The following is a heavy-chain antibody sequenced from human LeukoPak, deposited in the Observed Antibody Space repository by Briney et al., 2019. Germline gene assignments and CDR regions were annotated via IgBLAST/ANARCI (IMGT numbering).Heavy chain of an antibody. V-gene: IGHV1-8*01. J-gene: IGHJ6*03. CDR1: GYTFTSYD. D-gene: IGHD6-13*01. Sequence: ASVKVSCKASGYTFTSYDINWVRQATGQGLEWMGWMNPNSGNTGYAQKFQGRVTMTRITSISTAYMELSSLRSEDTAVYYCARETAAATHYYYYYYLDVWGKGTTVTVSS. CDR3: ARETAAATHYYYYYYLDV. CDR2: MNPNSGNT.